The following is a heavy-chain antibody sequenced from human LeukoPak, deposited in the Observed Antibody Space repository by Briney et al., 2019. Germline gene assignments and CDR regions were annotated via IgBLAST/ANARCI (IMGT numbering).Heavy chain of an antibody. V-gene: IGHV1-69*04. D-gene: IGHD4-17*01. CDR3: SLFLIKMHDYGVCP. J-gene: IGHJ5*02. CDR1: GGTFSSYA. Sequence: SVKVSCKASGGTFSSYAISWVRQAPGQGLEWMGRIIPILGIANYAQKFQGRVTITADKSTSTAYMELSSLRSEDTAVYYCSLFLIKMHDYGVCPWSQGTLVTVSS. CDR2: IIPILGIA.